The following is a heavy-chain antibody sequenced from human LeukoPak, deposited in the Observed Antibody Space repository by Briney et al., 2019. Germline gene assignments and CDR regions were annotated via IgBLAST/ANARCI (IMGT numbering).Heavy chain of an antibody. CDR3: ARDRRSGYCSSTSCPTSWGNYFDY. CDR2: IYHSGST. Sequence: SSETLSLTCTVSGGSISSGGYYWSWIRQPPGKGLEWIGYIYHSGSTYYNPSLKSRVTISVDRSKNQFSLKLSSVTAADTAVYYCARDRRSGYCSSTSCPTSWGNYFDYWGQGTLVTVSS. CDR1: GGSISSGGYY. J-gene: IGHJ4*02. D-gene: IGHD2-2*01. V-gene: IGHV4-30-2*01.